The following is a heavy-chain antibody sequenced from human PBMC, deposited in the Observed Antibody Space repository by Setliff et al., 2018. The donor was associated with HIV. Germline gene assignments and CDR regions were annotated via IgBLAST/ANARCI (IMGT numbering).Heavy chain of an antibody. Sequence: SETLSLTCSVSGVSMTNNYWTWIRQSPGKGLEWIGYVHYSGNTRYNPSLKSRVTISVDTSKNKFSLKLSSVTAADTAVYYCASEKVAWTVSDSFSEFWGQGVPVTVSS. CDR1: GVSMTNNY. V-gene: IGHV4-59*01. CDR2: VHYSGNT. J-gene: IGHJ4*02. D-gene: IGHD2-15*01. CDR3: ASEKVAWTVSDSFSEF.